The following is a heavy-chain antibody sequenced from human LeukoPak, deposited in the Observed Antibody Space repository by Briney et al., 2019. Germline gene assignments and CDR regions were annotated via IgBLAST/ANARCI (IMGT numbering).Heavy chain of an antibody. CDR2: IYFSGST. V-gene: IGHV4-61*01. J-gene: IGHJ5*02. Sequence: SETLSLTCTVSGGSISSSSYYWSWIRQPPGKGLEGIGYIYFSGSTSYNPSLKSPVTISVDTSKNQFSLKLSSVTAADTAVYYCARDLGPNWFDPWGQGTLVTVSS. CDR3: ARDLGPNWFDP. D-gene: IGHD7-27*01. CDR1: GGSISSSSYY.